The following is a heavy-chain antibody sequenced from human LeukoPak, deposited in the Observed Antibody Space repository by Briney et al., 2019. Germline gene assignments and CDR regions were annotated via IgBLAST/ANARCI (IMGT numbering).Heavy chain of an antibody. D-gene: IGHD1-26*01. V-gene: IGHV1-18*01. CDR1: GYTFTTYG. Sequence: ASVKVSCKASGYTFTTYGISWVRQAPGHGLEWMGWISTFNGHTNYAQSRQDRVTMTTDTATSTVYMELSSLTLDDTAVYYCASISGSSFDYWGQGTLVTVSS. J-gene: IGHJ4*02. CDR2: ISTFNGHT. CDR3: ASISGSSFDY.